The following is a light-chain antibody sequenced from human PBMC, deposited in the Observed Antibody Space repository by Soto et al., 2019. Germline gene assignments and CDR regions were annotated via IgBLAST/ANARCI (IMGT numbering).Light chain of an antibody. CDR3: QHAASLPLIT. CDR1: QSITTF. CDR2: DAS. J-gene: IGKJ5*01. Sequence: DIQMTQSPSTLSASIGDRVTITCRASQSITTFLAWYQQKPGKAPQILIYDASKLEPGVPSRLSGGGSGTDFTLTISSLQPEDFATYYCQHAASLPLITSAQGTRLEIK. V-gene: IGKV1-5*01.